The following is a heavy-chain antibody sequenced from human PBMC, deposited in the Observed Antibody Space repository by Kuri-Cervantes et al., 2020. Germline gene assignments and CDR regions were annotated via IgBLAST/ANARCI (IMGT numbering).Heavy chain of an antibody. Sequence: SETLSLTCSVSGGSINGFYWSWIRQPAGKGLEWIGRVYTTGTTNYNPSLKGRLTISIDKSKNQFSLNLRSVTAADTAVYHCARVSHQLWFDPWGQGTLVTVSS. V-gene: IGHV4-4*07. CDR3: ARVSHQLWFDP. CDR2: VYTTGTT. CDR1: GGSINGFY. D-gene: IGHD1-1*01. J-gene: IGHJ5*02.